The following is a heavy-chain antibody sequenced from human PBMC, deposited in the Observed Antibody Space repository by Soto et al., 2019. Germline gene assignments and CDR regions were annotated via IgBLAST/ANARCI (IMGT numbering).Heavy chain of an antibody. D-gene: IGHD6-6*01. CDR1: GYTFTSYG. CDR3: ARGEVIAARHYYYGMDV. CDR2: ISAYNGNT. V-gene: IGHV1-18*04. Sequence: ASVKVSCKASGYTFTSYGISWVRQAPGQGLEWMGWISAYNGNTNYAQKLQGRVTMTTDTSTSTAYMELRSLRSDDTAVYCCARGEVIAARHYYYGMDVWGQGTTVTVSS. J-gene: IGHJ6*02.